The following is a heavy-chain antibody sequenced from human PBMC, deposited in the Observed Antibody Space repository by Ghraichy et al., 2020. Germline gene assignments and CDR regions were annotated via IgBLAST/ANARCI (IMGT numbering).Heavy chain of an antibody. CDR3: ARDRLGSGGMGSNWFDP. Sequence: SETLSLTCTVSGGSVSSGSYYWSWIRQPPGKGLEWIGYIYYSGSTNYNPSLKSRVTISVDTSKNQFSLKLSSVTAADTAVYYCARDRLGSGGMGSNWFDPWGQGTLVTVSS. V-gene: IGHV4-61*01. J-gene: IGHJ5*02. CDR1: GGSVSSGSYY. D-gene: IGHD1-26*01. CDR2: IYYSGST.